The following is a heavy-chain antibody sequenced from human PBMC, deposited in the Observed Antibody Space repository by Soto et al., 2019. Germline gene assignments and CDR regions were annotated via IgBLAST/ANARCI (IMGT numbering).Heavy chain of an antibody. CDR2: VYYIGTT. D-gene: IGHD6-25*01. CDR3: ATHEITPMGPSGKRLGWFDP. V-gene: IGHV4-39*01. CDR1: GDSISNSGYY. J-gene: IGHJ5*02. Sequence: PSETLSLTCTVSGDSISNSGYYWGWIRHAPGNGLEWIASVYYIGTTFYNPSLRSRVTISRYSSKNQFSLKLTSVTAADTAVYYCATHEITPMGPSGKRLGWFDPWGPGTLVTV.